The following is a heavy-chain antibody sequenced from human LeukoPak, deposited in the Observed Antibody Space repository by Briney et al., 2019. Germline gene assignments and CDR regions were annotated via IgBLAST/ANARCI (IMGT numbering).Heavy chain of an antibody. CDR1: GFTFSSYS. J-gene: IGHJ6*03. CDR2: ISSSSSYI. V-gene: IGHV3-21*01. D-gene: IGHD2-2*01. CDR3: ARAYSTGGYYYYYMDV. Sequence: GGSLRLSCAASGFTFSSYSMNWVRQAPGKGLEWVSSISSSSSYIYYADSVKGRFTISRDNAKNSLYLQMNSLRAEDTAVYYCARAYSTGGYYYYYMDVWGKGTTVTVSS.